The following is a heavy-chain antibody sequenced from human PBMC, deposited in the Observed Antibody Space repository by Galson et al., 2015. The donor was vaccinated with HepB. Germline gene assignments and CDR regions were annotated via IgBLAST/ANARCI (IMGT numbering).Heavy chain of an antibody. Sequence: QSGAEVKKPGESLKISCKGSGYSFTSYWIGWVRQMPGKGLEWMGIIYPGDSDTRYSPSFQGQVTISADKSISTAYLQWSSLKASDTAMYYYARRGYDSSGYPYWYFDLWGRGTLVTVSS. V-gene: IGHV5-51*01. CDR3: ARRGYDSSGYPYWYFDL. CDR1: GYSFTSYW. D-gene: IGHD3-22*01. J-gene: IGHJ2*01. CDR2: IYPGDSDT.